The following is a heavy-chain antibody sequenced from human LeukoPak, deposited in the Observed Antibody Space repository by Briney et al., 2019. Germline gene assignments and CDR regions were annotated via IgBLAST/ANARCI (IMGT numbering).Heavy chain of an antibody. CDR2: ISAYNGNT. J-gene: IGHJ4*02. Sequence: ASVKVSCEASGYTFTSYGISWVRQAPGQGLEWMGWISAYNGNTNYAQKLQGRVTMTTDTSTSTAYMELRSLRSDDTAVYYCARDHWSDDYVWGSYGYWGQGTLVTVSS. D-gene: IGHD3-16*01. CDR1: GYTFTSYG. V-gene: IGHV1-18*01. CDR3: ARDHWSDDYVWGSYGY.